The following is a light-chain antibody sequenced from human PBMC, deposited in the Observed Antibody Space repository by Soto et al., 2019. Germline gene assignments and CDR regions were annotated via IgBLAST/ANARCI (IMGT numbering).Light chain of an antibody. Sequence: QSALTQPASVSGSPGQSITISCTGTSSDVGAWNYVSWYQQHPGKAPKLMIYEVSSRPSGISNRFSGSKSGNTASLTISGLQAEDEAAYYCRSYTSTNTLYVFGTGTKVTVL. V-gene: IGLV2-14*01. J-gene: IGLJ1*01. CDR1: SSDVGAWNY. CDR2: EVS. CDR3: RSYTSTNTLYV.